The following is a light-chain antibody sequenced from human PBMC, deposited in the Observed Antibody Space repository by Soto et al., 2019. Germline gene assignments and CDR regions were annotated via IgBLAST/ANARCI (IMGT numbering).Light chain of an antibody. CDR3: QQRSNWHLT. CDR2: DAS. Sequence: EVVLTQSPATLSLSPGERATLSCRASENVRTFVDWYQQKPGQAPRLLIYDASNRATGIPARFSGSGSGTDFTLTISSLEPEDFAVYYCQQRSNWHLTFGGGTKVEIK. V-gene: IGKV3-11*01. J-gene: IGKJ4*01. CDR1: ENVRTF.